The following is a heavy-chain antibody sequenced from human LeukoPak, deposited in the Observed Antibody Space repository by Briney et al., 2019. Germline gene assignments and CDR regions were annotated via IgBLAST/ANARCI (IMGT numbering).Heavy chain of an antibody. Sequence: SETLSLTCAVYGGSFSGYYWSWIRQPPGKGLEWIGEINHSESTNYNPSLKSRVTISVDTSKNQFSLKLSSVTAADTAVYYWARCRIAAAGTLAGWFDPWGQETLVTVSS. V-gene: IGHV4-34*01. CDR3: ARCRIAAAGTLAGWFDP. CDR2: INHSEST. D-gene: IGHD6-13*01. J-gene: IGHJ5*02. CDR1: GGSFSGYY.